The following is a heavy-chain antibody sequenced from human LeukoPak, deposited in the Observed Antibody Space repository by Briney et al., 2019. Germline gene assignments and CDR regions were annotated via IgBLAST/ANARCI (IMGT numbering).Heavy chain of an antibody. CDR2: INPNSGGT. J-gene: IGHJ6*02. CDR1: GYTFTGYY. CDR3: AREEVVPAAKGYYYYGMDV. Sequence: ASVKVSCKASGYTFTGYYMHWVRQAPGQGLEWMGWINPNSGGTHYAQKFQGWVTMTRDTSISTAYMELSRLRSDDTAVYYCAREEVVPAAKGYYYYGMDVWGQGTTVTVSS. V-gene: IGHV1-2*04. D-gene: IGHD2-2*01.